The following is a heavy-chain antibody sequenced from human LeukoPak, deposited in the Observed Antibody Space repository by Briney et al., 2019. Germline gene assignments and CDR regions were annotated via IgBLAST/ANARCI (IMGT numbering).Heavy chain of an antibody. CDR1: GYTFTCYY. Sequence: GASVKVSCKASGYTFTCYYMHWVRQAPGQGLEWMGWINPNSGGTNYAQKFQGRVTMTRDTSISTAYMELSRLRSDDTAVYYCARDLRYYDSSGYSHDAFDIWGQGTMVTVSS. D-gene: IGHD3-22*01. CDR3: ARDLRYYDSSGYSHDAFDI. CDR2: INPNSGGT. V-gene: IGHV1-2*02. J-gene: IGHJ3*02.